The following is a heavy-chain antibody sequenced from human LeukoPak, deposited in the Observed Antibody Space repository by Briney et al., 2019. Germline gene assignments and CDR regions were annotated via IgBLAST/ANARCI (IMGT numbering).Heavy chain of an antibody. V-gene: IGHV1-58*02. J-gene: IGHJ3*02. D-gene: IGHD3-22*01. CDR2: IVVGSGNT. CDR3: AADSSGRDAFDI. Sequence: GASVKVSCKASGFTFTSSAMQWVRQARGQRLEWIGWIVVGSGNTNYAQKFQERVTTTRDMSTSTAYMELSSLRSEDTAVYYCAADSSGRDAFDIWGQGTMVTVSS. CDR1: GFTFTSSA.